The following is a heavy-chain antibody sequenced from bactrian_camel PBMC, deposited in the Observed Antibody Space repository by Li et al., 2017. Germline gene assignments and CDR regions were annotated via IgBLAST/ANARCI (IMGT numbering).Heavy chain of an antibody. J-gene: IGHJ4*01. Sequence: HVQLVESGGGSVQAGGSLRLSCAASGYTGGRMCLAWFRRVPGKEREGVARIDTVGGSIVYADSVKGRFTISQASAKNTVYLQMNNLKPEDTAMYYCAASIGRHETDWYKADRLANWGQGTQVTVS. CDR1: GYTGGRMC. CDR3: AASIGRHETDWYKADRLAN. CDR2: IDTVGGSI. D-gene: IGHD6*01. V-gene: IGHV3S1*01.